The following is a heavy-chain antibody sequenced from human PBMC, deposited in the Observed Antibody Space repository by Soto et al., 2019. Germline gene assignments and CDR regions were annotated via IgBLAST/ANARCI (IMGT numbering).Heavy chain of an antibody. D-gene: IGHD6-13*01. CDR1: GDSVSSNSAA. V-gene: IGHV6-1*01. J-gene: IGHJ4*02. Sequence: SQTLSLTCAISGDSVSSNSAAWNWIRQSPSRGLEWLGRTYYRSKWYNDYAVSVKSRITINPDTSKNQFSLQLNSVTPEDTAVYYCARDMILDSSSWYYFDYWGQGTLVTVSS. CDR3: ARDMILDSSSWYYFDY. CDR2: TYYRSKWYN.